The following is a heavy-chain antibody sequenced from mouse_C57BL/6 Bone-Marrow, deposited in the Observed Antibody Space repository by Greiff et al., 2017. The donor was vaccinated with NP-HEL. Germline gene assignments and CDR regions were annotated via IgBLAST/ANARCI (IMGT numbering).Heavy chain of an antibody. J-gene: IGHJ2*01. D-gene: IGHD1-1*01. V-gene: IGHV1-81*01. CDR2: IYPRSGNT. CDR1: GYTFTSYG. CDR3: ARGLYYYGSGEFDD. Sequence: VQLQQSGAELARPGASVKLSCKASGYTFTSYGISWVKQRTGQGLEWIGEIYPRSGNTYYNEKFKGKATLTADKSSSTAYMELRSLTSEDSAVYFCARGLYYYGSGEFDDWGQGTTLTVSS.